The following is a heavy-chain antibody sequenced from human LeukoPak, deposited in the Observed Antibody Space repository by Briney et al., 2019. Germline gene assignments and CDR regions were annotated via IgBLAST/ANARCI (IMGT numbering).Heavy chain of an antibody. CDR2: IDDSGRTT. Sequence: GGSLRLSCAVSGFTFSRHWMSWVRQAPGKGLEWLAYIDDSGRTTYYADSVKGRFIISRDNAKNSLFLQMNRLIDDDRAVYYCAREGMSAWGQGTLVTVSS. V-gene: IGHV3-48*02. CDR1: GFTFSRHW. CDR3: AREGMSA. J-gene: IGHJ5*02.